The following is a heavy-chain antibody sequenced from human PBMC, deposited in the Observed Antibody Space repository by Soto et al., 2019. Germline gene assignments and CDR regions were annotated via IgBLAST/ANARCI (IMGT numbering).Heavy chain of an antibody. Sequence: GGSLRLSCAASGFTFSSYWMHWVRQAPGKGLVWVSRINSDGSSTSYADSMKGRFTISRDNAKNTLYLQMNSLRAEDTAVYYCASTPLSVYDYDPDVHFDYWGQGTLVTVSS. CDR1: GFTFSSYW. CDR2: INSDGSST. D-gene: IGHD5-12*01. J-gene: IGHJ4*02. CDR3: ASTPLSVYDYDPDVHFDY. V-gene: IGHV3-74*01.